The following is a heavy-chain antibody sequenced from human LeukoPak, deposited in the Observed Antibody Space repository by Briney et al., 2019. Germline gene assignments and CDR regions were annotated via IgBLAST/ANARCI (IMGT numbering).Heavy chain of an antibody. J-gene: IGHJ4*02. CDR1: GFTVSSNY. D-gene: IGHD5-18*01. Sequence: PGGSLRLSCAASGFTVSSNYISWVRQAPGKGLEWVSVIYSGGSTYYADSVKGRFTISRDNSKNTLYLQMNSLRAEDTAVYYCARVGRGYSYGYIDYWGQGTLVTVSS. CDR2: IYSGGST. V-gene: IGHV3-53*01. CDR3: ARVGRGYSYGYIDY.